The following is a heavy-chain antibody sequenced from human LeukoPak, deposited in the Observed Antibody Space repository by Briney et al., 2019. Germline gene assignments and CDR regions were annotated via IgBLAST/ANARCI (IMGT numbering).Heavy chain of an antibody. D-gene: IGHD2-2*01. Sequence: SETLSLTCAVYGGSFSGYYWSWIRQPPGKGLEWIGEINHSGSTNYNPSLKSRVTISVDTSKNQFSLELSSVTAADTAVYYCARGRRGPSPRIVVVPAAPPFDYWGQGTLVTVSS. CDR2: INHSGST. V-gene: IGHV4-34*01. J-gene: IGHJ4*02. CDR3: ARGRRGPSPRIVVVPAAPPFDY. CDR1: GGSFSGYY.